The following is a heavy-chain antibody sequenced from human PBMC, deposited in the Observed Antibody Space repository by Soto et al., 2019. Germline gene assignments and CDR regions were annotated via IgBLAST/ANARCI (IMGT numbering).Heavy chain of an antibody. Sequence: PSETLCLTCTVSGGSISSYYWSWIRQPPGKGLEWIGYIYYSGSTNYNPSLKSRLTISVDTSKNQFSLKLSSVTAADTAVYYCARSDHYYYDSSGYWDYWGQGTLVTVSS. D-gene: IGHD3-22*01. CDR1: GGSISSYY. CDR3: ARSDHYYYDSSGYWDY. CDR2: IYYSGST. J-gene: IGHJ4*02. V-gene: IGHV4-59*08.